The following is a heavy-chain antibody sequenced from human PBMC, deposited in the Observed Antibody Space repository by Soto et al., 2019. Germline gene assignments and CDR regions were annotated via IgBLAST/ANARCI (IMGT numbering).Heavy chain of an antibody. Sequence: GGSLRLCCAACGLTFCVYSMNWVRQAPGKGLEWVSYISGRTSTTYYGDSVRGRFTISRDNAKNSLYVQMNSLRVDDTAVYYCARVMIINSRSVFDFWGHGTLVTV. CDR3: ARVMIINSRSVFDF. J-gene: IGHJ4*01. V-gene: IGHV3-48*04. CDR2: ISGRTSTT. CDR1: GLTFCVYS. D-gene: IGHD1-1*01.